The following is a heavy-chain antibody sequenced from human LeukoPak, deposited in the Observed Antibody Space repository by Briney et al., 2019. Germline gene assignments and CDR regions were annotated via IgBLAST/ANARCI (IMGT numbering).Heavy chain of an antibody. V-gene: IGHV3-20*04. CDR1: GFTFEDYG. CDR2: ISWNGGGG. J-gene: IGHJ6*02. D-gene: IGHD1-26*01. CDR3: ASKGGSYTYYYGMDV. Sequence: GGSLRLSCAVSGFTFEDYGMSWVRQLPGKGLEWVSGISWNGGGGYYADSVKGRFTISRDNAKNSLYLQMNSLRAEDTAVYYCASKGGSYTYYYGMDVWGQGTTVTVSS.